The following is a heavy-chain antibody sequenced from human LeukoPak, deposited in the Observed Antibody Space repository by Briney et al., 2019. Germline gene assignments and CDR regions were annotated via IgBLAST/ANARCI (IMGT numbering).Heavy chain of an antibody. D-gene: IGHD4-17*01. Sequence: GGSLRLSCAASGFTCSSYEMNWVRQAPGKGLEWVSYISSTGSNIYYADSVKVRFTISRDNAKNSLHLQMNSLRVEDTAVYYCARYHYGDLDYLDYWGQGTLVTVSS. CDR1: GFTCSSYE. CDR2: ISSTGSNI. J-gene: IGHJ4*02. CDR3: ARYHYGDLDYLDY. V-gene: IGHV3-48*03.